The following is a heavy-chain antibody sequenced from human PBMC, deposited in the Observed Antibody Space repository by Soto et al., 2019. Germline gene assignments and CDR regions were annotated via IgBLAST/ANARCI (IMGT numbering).Heavy chain of an antibody. CDR3: AKEAWPLVYDILTGGFDY. D-gene: IGHD3-9*01. CDR2: ISGSGGST. V-gene: IGHV3-23*01. CDR1: GFTFSSYA. Sequence: GGSLRLSCAASGFTFSSYAMSWVRQAPGKGLEWVSAISGSGGSTYYADSVKGRFTISRDNSKNTLYLQMNSLRAEDTAVYYCAKEAWPLVYDILTGGFDYWGQGTLVTVSS. J-gene: IGHJ4*02.